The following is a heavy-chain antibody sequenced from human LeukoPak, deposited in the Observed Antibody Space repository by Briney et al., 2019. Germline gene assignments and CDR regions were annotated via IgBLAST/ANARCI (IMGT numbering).Heavy chain of an antibody. CDR3: ARDPGATPSGY. Sequence: GGSLRLSCAASIFTFSNYSMNWVRQAPGKGLEWVSSISSSSSYIYYADSVKGRFTISRDNAKNSLYLQMNSLRAEDTAVYYCARDPGATPSGYWGQGTLVTVSS. D-gene: IGHD3-10*01. CDR1: IFTFSNYS. V-gene: IGHV3-21*01. CDR2: ISSSSSYI. J-gene: IGHJ4*02.